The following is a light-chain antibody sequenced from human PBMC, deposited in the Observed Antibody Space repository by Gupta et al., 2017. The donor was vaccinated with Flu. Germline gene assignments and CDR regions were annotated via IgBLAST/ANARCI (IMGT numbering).Light chain of an antibody. CDR2: EVS. V-gene: IGLV2-14*01. J-gene: IGLJ1*01. CDR3: HSYTGSTTLYV. Sequence: QSALTQPASVSGSPVQSIAIPCTGASSDIGAYNYVSWFQQHPGKAPKLVLFEVSNRPAGVSNRFSGSKSGSTASLTISGLQAEEEADYYCHSYTGSTTLYVFGTGTTVTVL. CDR1: SSDIGAYNY.